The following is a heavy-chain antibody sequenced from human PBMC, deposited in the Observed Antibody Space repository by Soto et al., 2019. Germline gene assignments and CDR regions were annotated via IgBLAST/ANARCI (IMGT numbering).Heavy chain of an antibody. Sequence: GASVKVSCKASGYTFTTYPLHWVRQAPGQSLEWMGRISGGNGNTKYSPKFQGRVSMTGDTSASTVYMELSTPRSEDTAVYYCTIGGRVVDGSWDDASDIWGQGTMVTVSS. CDR2: ISGGNGNT. D-gene: IGHD2-15*01. CDR3: TIGGRVVDGSWDDASDI. J-gene: IGHJ3*02. V-gene: IGHV1-3*01. CDR1: GYTFTTYP.